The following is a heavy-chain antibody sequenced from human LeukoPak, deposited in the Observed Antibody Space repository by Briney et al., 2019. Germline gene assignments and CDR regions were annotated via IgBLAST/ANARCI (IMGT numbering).Heavy chain of an antibody. CDR1: GFTSSSYG. D-gene: IGHD2-21*01. V-gene: IGHV3-30*18. CDR2: ISYDGSNK. J-gene: IGHJ4*02. Sequence: GGSLRLSCAASGFTSSSYGMHWVRQAPGKGLEWVAVISYDGSNKYYADSVKGRFTISRDNSKNTLYLQMNSLRAEDTAVYYCAKDLLKYGDYWGQGTLVTVSS. CDR3: AKDLLKYGDY.